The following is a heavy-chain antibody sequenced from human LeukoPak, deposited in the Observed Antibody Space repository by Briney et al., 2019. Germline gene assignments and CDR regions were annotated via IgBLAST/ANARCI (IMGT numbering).Heavy chain of an antibody. CDR1: GFTFSNYA. CDR2: ISGSGDST. J-gene: IGHJ4*02. V-gene: IGHV3-23*01. D-gene: IGHD2-15*01. CDR3: AKDPSRTLGYCNGGSCYSGYYFDY. Sequence: GWSLRLSCAASGFTFSNYAMGWVRQAPGKGLEWVSGISGSGDSTNYADSVKGRFTVSRDSSKNTLYLQMTSLRAEDTAIYFCAKDPSRTLGYCNGGSCYSGYYFDYWGQGTLVTVSS.